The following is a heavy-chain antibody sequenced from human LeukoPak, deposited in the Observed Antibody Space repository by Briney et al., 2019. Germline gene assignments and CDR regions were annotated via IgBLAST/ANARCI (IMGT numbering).Heavy chain of an antibody. CDR2: VYYTGDT. Sequence: SETLSLTCTVSGGSLTNYYWSWIRQPPGKGLEWIAYVYYTGDTTYNPSLKSRVSISVDTSKSHFSLRLSSVTAADTAVYYCARYYDILSTPTDGMDVWGQGTTVTVSS. J-gene: IGHJ6*02. D-gene: IGHD3-9*01. V-gene: IGHV4-59*08. CDR1: GGSLTNYY. CDR3: ARYYDILSTPTDGMDV.